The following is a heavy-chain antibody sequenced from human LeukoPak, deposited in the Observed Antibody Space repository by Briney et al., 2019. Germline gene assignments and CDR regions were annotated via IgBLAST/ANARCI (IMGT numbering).Heavy chain of an antibody. CDR3: ARALFVYYYDSSGYYYYFDY. J-gene: IGHJ4*02. CDR1: GYTFTSYD. D-gene: IGHD3-22*01. V-gene: IGHV1-8*03. Sequence: ASVKVSCKASGYTFTSYDINWVRQATGQGLEWMVWMNPNSGNTGYAQRFQGRVTITRNTSISTAYMELSSLRSEDTAVYYCARALFVYYYDSSGYYYYFDYWGQGTLVTVSS. CDR2: MNPNSGNT.